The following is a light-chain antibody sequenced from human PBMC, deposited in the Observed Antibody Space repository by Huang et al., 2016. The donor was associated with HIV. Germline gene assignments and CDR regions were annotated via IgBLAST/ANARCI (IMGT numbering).Light chain of an antibody. J-gene: IGKJ3*01. Sequence: ETVMTQSPVTLSVSPGGRASLSCRSSQIVSSHLAWYQQKPGQAPRRLIYAASTRATGGPARFSGSGAGTEFTLTISTLQSEDYAVYYCQQYNDFRSTFGPGTRVEIK. V-gene: IGKV3-15*01. CDR1: QIVSSH. CDR3: QQYNDFRST. CDR2: AAS.